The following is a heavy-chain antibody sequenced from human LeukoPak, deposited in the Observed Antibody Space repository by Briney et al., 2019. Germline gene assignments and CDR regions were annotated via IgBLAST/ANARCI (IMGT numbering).Heavy chain of an antibody. Sequence: GASVKVSCKASGYTFTSYYMHWVRQAPGQGLECMGMINPSGGSTSYAQRFQGRVTMTRDTSTSTVYMELSSLRSEDTAVYYCARVAYDYVWGSYSHYFDYWGQGTLVTVSS. J-gene: IGHJ4*02. CDR3: ARVAYDYVWGSYSHYFDY. CDR1: GYTFTSYY. CDR2: INPSGGST. D-gene: IGHD3-16*01. V-gene: IGHV1-46*01.